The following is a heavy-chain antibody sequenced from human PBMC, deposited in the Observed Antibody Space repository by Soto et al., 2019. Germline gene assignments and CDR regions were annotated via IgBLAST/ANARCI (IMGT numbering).Heavy chain of an antibody. CDR2: ISYDGSNK. Sequence: PGGSLRLSCAASGFTFSSYGMHWVRQAPGKGLEWVAVISYDGSNKYYADSVKGRFTISRDNSKNTLYLQMNSLRAEDTAVYYCAKDALWKHDFWSGMYYYYYGMDVWGQGTTVTVSS. V-gene: IGHV3-30*18. CDR3: AKDALWKHDFWSGMYYYYYGMDV. J-gene: IGHJ6*02. CDR1: GFTFSSYG. D-gene: IGHD3-3*01.